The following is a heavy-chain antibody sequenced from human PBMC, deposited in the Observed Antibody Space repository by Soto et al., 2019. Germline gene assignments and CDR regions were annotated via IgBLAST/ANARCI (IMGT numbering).Heavy chain of an antibody. CDR3: ASWELGIKMYFDY. D-gene: IGHD1-26*01. CDR1: GGSFSGYY. J-gene: IGHJ4*02. V-gene: IGHV4-34*01. Sequence: NPSETLSLTCAVYGGSFSGYYWSWIRQPPGKGLEWIGEINHSGSTNYNPSLKSRVTISVDTSKNQFSLKLSSVTAADTAVYYCASWELGIKMYFDYWGQGTLVTVSS. CDR2: INHSGST.